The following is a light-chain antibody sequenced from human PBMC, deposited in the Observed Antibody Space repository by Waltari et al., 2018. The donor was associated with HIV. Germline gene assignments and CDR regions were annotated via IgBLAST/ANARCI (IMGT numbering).Light chain of an antibody. CDR2: EVS. V-gene: IGLV2-14*01. CDR3: ASYTSTSARV. CDR1: SSDVGDYNY. Sequence: QSALTQPASVSGSPGQSITISCTGTSSDVGDYNYVSWFQQHPGKVPKLLIYEVSSRPSGVFYRFSGSKSGNTASLTISVLQAEDEADYYCASYTSTSARVFGGGTKVTVL. J-gene: IGLJ3*02.